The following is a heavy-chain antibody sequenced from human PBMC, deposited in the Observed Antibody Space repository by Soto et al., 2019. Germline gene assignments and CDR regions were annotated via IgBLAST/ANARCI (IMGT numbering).Heavy chain of an antibody. CDR3: AREGVIVVEGGYYFDY. CDR1: GFTFSSYG. Sequence: QVQLVESGGGVVQPGRSLRLSCAASGFTFSSYGMHWVRQAPGKGLEWVAVIWYDGSNKYYADSVKGRFTISRDNSKNTLDLQMNSVRAEDTVVYYCAREGVIVVEGGYYFDYWGQGTLVTVSS. J-gene: IGHJ4*02. D-gene: IGHD3-22*01. CDR2: IWYDGSNK. V-gene: IGHV3-33*01.